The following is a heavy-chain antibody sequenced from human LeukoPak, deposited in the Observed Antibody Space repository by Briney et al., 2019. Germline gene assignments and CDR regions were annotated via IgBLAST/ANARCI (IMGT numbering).Heavy chain of an antibody. CDR3: ARQKGSSSSWSDFDY. J-gene: IGHJ4*02. CDR1: GGSISSSSYY. CDR2: IYYTGST. D-gene: IGHD6-13*01. V-gene: IGHV4-39*01. Sequence: PSETLSLTCTVSGGSISSSSYYWGWIRQPPGKGLEWIGSIYYTGSTYYNPSLKSRVTISVDTSKNQFSLKLSSVTAADTAVYYCARQKGSSSSWSDFDYWVQGTMVTVS.